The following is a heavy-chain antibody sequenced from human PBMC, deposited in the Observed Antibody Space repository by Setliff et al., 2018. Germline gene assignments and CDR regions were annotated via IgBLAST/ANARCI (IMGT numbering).Heavy chain of an antibody. Sequence: SETLSLTCTVSGGSISSSSYYWGWIRQPPGEGLEWIGSIYFSGSTYYNPSLKSRVTISVDTSKNQFSRKLSSLTAADTAVYYCARDPLTTNRRRAFDTWGQGTMVTVSS. CDR2: IYFSGST. D-gene: IGHD4-17*01. CDR3: ARDPLTTNRRRAFDT. V-gene: IGHV4-39*07. J-gene: IGHJ3*02. CDR1: GGSISSSSYY.